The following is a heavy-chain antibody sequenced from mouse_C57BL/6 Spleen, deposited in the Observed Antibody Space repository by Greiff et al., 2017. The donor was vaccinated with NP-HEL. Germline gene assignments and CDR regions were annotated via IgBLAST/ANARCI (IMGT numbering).Heavy chain of an antibody. V-gene: IGHV6-6*01. CDR2: IRNKANNHAT. Sequence: EVKLVESGGGLVQPGGSMKLSCAASGFTFSDAWMDWVRQSPEKGLEWVAEIRNKANNHATYYAESVKGRFTNSRDDSKSSVYLQMNSLRAEDTGIYYCTAGYDYDGAMDYWGQGTSVTVSS. D-gene: IGHD2-4*01. CDR1: GFTFSDAW. CDR3: TAGYDYDGAMDY. J-gene: IGHJ4*01.